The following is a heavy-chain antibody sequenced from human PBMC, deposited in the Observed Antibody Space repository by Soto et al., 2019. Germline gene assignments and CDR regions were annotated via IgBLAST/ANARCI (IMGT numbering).Heavy chain of an antibody. D-gene: IGHD2-15*01. J-gene: IGHJ6*02. Sequence: GASVKVSCKASGYTFTSYGISWVRQAPGQGLEWMGWISAYNGNTNYAQKLQGRVTMTTDTSTSTAYMELRSLRSDDTAVYYCAREIQRCSGGSYYSGGFLYYYHYRMAGWGQGSKVTVYS. CDR2: ISAYNGNT. CDR3: AREIQRCSGGSYYSGGFLYYYHYRMAG. CDR1: GYTFTSYG. V-gene: IGHV1-18*01.